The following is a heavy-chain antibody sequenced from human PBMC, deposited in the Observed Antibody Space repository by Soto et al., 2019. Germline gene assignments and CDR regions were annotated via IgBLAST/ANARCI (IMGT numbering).Heavy chain of an antibody. CDR3: ARGPRAPPPHDYGMDV. J-gene: IGHJ6*02. Sequence: EVQLLESGGGLVQPGGSLRLSCAASGFTFSSHVMNWVRQAPGKGLEWVAAIRGGGGTTYYGDSVEGRLTMSRDNSKNTLYLPMSSLRAEDTAVYYCARGPRAPPPHDYGMDVWGQGTTVTVSS. CDR2: IRGGGGTT. V-gene: IGHV3-23*01. CDR1: GFTFSSHV.